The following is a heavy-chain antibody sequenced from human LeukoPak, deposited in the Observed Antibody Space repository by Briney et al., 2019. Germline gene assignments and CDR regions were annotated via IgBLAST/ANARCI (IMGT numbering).Heavy chain of an antibody. D-gene: IGHD3-10*01. Sequence: GGSLRLSCAASEFPFSSYGMHWVRQAPGKALEWVAVISYDGSNKDYADSVKGRFTISRDNSKNTLDLQMNSLRAEDTAVYYCAKDRGVWAFDIWGQGTMVTVSS. CDR2: ISYDGSNK. V-gene: IGHV3-30*19. CDR1: EFPFSSYG. J-gene: IGHJ3*02. CDR3: AKDRGVWAFDI.